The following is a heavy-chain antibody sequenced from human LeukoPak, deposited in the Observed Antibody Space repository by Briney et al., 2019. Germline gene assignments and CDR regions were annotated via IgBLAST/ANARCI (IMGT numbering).Heavy chain of an antibody. J-gene: IGHJ4*02. D-gene: IGHD3-3*01. CDR2: ISVGGART. Sequence: GGSLRLSCAASGFSFEFYSMSWVRQAPGKGLECVSFISVGGARTYYADSVKGRFTISTDNSKNTLHLQMNSLSAEDTAVYFCAKSHIEGDFWSGEDFYFDYWGQGTLVTVSS. CDR3: AKSHIEGDFWSGEDFYFDY. V-gene: IGHV3-23*01. CDR1: GFSFEFYS.